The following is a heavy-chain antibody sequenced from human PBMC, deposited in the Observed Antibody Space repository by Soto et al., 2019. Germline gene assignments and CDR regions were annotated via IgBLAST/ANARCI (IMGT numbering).Heavy chain of an antibody. Sequence: QVQLVPSGTEVKKPGASVKVSCKASGYTFRSYGISWVRQAPGHGPEWMGWISGYNGNTHYPQKFQGIDTMTTDTATSTAYMALRSLRSDDTAVYYCAKADSNYAGRFSYYYMDVWGNGTLVTVSS. J-gene: IGHJ6*03. CDR2: ISGYNGNT. D-gene: IGHD4-4*01. CDR3: AKADSNYAGRFSYYYMDV. V-gene: IGHV1-18*01. CDR1: GYTFRSYG.